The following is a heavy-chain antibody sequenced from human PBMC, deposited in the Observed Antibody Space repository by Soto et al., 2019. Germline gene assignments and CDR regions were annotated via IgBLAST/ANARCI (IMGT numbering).Heavy chain of an antibody. CDR3: ARDRTSVYDFRSGDAFDY. D-gene: IGHD3-3*01. Sequence: GGSLRLSCAVSGFTFSAYTMNWVRQAPGRGLEWVSSISSSAGYIYYADSVKGRFTISRDNAKNSLYLQMNSLRVEDTAVYYCARDRTSVYDFRSGDAFDYWGQGTLVTVSS. CDR2: ISSSAGYI. V-gene: IGHV3-21*06. J-gene: IGHJ4*02. CDR1: GFTFSAYT.